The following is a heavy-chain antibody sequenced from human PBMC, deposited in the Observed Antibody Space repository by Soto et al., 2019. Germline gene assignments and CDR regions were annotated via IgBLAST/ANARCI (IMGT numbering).Heavy chain of an antibody. D-gene: IGHD2-15*01. J-gene: IGHJ6*02. CDR2: IVPLFGTA. CDR3: ASAFCSGGNCYRGYYYYAMDV. V-gene: IGHV1-69*01. Sequence: QVQLVQSGAEVKKPGSSVKVSCKASGGTFNSYAISWVRQAPGQGLEWMGGIVPLFGTADYAQQFQGRVTITADEATSTAYMELSSLRSEDTAVYYWASAFCSGGNCYRGYYYYAMDVWGQGTTVTVSS. CDR1: GGTFNSYA.